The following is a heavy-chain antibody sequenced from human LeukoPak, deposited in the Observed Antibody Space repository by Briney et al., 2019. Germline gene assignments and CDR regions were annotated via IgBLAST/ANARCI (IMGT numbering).Heavy chain of an antibody. V-gene: IGHV3-33*01. D-gene: IGHD5-18*01. J-gene: IGHJ4*02. CDR2: IWYDGSNK. CDR3: ARDLTAMVTRVLGY. CDR1: GFTFSSYG. Sequence: GGSLRLSCAASGFTFSSYGMHWVRQAPGKGLEWVAVIWYDGSNKYYADSVKGRFTISRDNSKNTLYLQMNSLRAEDTAVYYCARDLTAMVTRVLGYWGQGTLVTVSS.